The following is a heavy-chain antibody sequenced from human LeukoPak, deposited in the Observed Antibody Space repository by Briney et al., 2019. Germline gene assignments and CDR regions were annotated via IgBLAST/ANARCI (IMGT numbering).Heavy chain of an antibody. CDR3: ARLGGITMIVGGGNYFDY. J-gene: IGHJ4*02. CDR1: GGSISSGDYY. CDR2: IYYSGST. D-gene: IGHD3-22*01. Sequence: SETLSLTCTVSGGSISSGDYYWSWIRQPPGKGLEWIGYIYYSGSTYYNSSLKSRVTISVDTSKNQFSLKLSSVTAADTAVYYCARLGGITMIVGGGNYFDYWGQGTLVTVSS. V-gene: IGHV4-30-4*01.